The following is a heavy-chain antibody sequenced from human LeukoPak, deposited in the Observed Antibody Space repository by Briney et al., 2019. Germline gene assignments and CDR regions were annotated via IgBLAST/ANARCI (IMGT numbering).Heavy chain of an antibody. CDR3: ARDANCDSSGYTPFDY. D-gene: IGHD3-22*01. V-gene: IGHV1-18*01. J-gene: IGHJ4*02. Sequence: ASVTVSCKASGYTFSSYGISWVRQAPGQGLEWMGWISAYNGNTNYAQTLQGRVTMTTDTSTSTAYIELRSLRSDDTAVYYCARDANCDSSGYTPFDYWGQGTLVTVSS. CDR1: GYTFSSYG. CDR2: ISAYNGNT.